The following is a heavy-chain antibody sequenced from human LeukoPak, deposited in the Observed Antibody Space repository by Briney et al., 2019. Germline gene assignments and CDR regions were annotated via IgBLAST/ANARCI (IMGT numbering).Heavy chain of an antibody. J-gene: IGHJ4*02. CDR3: ARGDSGLHDY. CDR1: GFTFRSYS. D-gene: IGHD1-26*01. Sequence: GESLRLSCAASGFTFRSYSMNWVRQAPGKGLEWVSSISSGSTYIFYADSVKGRFIISRDNTENSLYLQMNSLRADDTAVYYCARGDSGLHDYWGQGTLVTVSS. V-gene: IGHV3-21*01. CDR2: ISSGSTYI.